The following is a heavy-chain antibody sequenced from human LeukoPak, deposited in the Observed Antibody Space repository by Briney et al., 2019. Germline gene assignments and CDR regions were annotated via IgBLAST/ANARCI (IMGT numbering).Heavy chain of an antibody. J-gene: IGHJ6*03. CDR3: AVMTTVVTPYYYYMDV. Sequence: GASVKFSCKASGGTFSSYTISWVRQAPGQGLEWMGGIIPIFGTANYAQKFQGRVTITTDESTSTAYMELSSLRSEDTAVYYCAVMTTVVTPYYYYMDVWGKGTTVTVSS. CDR1: GGTFSSYT. D-gene: IGHD4-23*01. V-gene: IGHV1-69*05. CDR2: IIPIFGTA.